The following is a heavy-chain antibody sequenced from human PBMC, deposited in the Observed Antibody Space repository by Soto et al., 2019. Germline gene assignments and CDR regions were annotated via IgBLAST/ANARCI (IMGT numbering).Heavy chain of an antibody. Sequence: SETLSLTCAVYGGSFSGYYWSWIRQPPGKGLEWIGEINHSGSTNYNPSLKSRVTISVDTSKNQCSLKLSSVTAADTAVYYCARGLSSIVFGSGYFQHWGQGTLVTVSS. D-gene: IGHD6-13*01. V-gene: IGHV4-34*01. J-gene: IGHJ1*01. CDR2: INHSGST. CDR3: ARGLSSIVFGSGYFQH. CDR1: GGSFSGYY.